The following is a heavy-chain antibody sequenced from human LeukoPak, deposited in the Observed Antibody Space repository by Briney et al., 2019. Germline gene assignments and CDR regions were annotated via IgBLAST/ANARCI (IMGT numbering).Heavy chain of an antibody. J-gene: IGHJ4*02. CDR2: INHSGST. CDR1: GGSFSGYY. V-gene: IGHV4-34*01. D-gene: IGHD1-26*01. CDR3: ARGGIVGATISFDY. Sequence: SETLSLTCAVYGGSFSGYYWSWIRQPPGKGLEWIGEINHSGSTNYNPSLKSRVTISVDTSKNQFSLKLSPVTAADTAVYYCARGGIVGATISFDYWGQGTLVTVSS.